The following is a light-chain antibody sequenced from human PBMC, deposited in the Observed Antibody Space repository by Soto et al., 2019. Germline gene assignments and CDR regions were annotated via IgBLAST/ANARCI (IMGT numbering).Light chain of an antibody. V-gene: IGLV2-23*01. Sequence: QSALTQPASVSGSPGQSITFSCTGTSSDVGSYNIVSWYQQHPGKAPKLMIYEGSKRPSGVSNRFSGSKSGNTASLTISGLQAEDEADYYCCSYAGSSTLVFGGGTKLTVL. CDR3: CSYAGSSTLV. CDR1: SSDVGSYNI. CDR2: EGS. J-gene: IGLJ3*02.